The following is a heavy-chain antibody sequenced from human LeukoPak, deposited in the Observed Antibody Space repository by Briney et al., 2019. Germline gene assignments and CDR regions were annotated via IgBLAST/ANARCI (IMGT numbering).Heavy chain of an antibody. V-gene: IGHV3-7*01. CDR3: AAHCSSTSCYRWAPRSRGGYHEYFQH. CDR2: IKQDGSEK. D-gene: IGHD2-2*01. J-gene: IGHJ1*01. Sequence: GGSLRLSCAASGFTFDDYGMSWVRQAPGKGLEWVANIKQDGSEKYYVDSVKGRFTISRDNAKNSLYLQMNSLRAEDTAVYYCAAHCSSTSCYRWAPRSRGGYHEYFQHWGQGTPVTVSS. CDR1: GFTFDDYG.